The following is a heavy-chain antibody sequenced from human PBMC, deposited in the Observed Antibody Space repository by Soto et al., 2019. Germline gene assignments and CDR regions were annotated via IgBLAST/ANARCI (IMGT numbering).Heavy chain of an antibody. CDR2: IYYSGRT. Sequence: SEALSLTCTVSVGSINSSTYYWGWIRQPPGKGLEWIGSIYYSGRTYYNPSLKSRVTISVDMSKNQYSLKLSSVTAADTAVYYCARHDIISGFDPWGQGTLVTVSS. V-gene: IGHV4-39*01. CDR3: ARHDIISGFDP. CDR1: VGSINSSTYY. J-gene: IGHJ5*02. D-gene: IGHD3-9*01.